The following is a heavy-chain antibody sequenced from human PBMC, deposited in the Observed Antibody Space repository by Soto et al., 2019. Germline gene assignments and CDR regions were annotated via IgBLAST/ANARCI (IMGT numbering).Heavy chain of an antibody. CDR3: AKVRGVIMGYFDY. Sequence: GGSLRLSCAASGFTFSSYSMNWVRQAPGKGLEWVSCISWNSGSIGYADSVKGRFTTSRDNAKNSLYLQMNSLRAEDTALYYCAKVRGVIMGYFDYWGQGTLVTVSS. J-gene: IGHJ4*02. V-gene: IGHV3-9*01. CDR2: ISWNSGSI. CDR1: GFTFSSYS. D-gene: IGHD3-10*01.